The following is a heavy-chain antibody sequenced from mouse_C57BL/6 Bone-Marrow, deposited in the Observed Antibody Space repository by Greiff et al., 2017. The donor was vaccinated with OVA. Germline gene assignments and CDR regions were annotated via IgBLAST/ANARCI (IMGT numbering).Heavy chain of an antibody. D-gene: IGHD1-1*01. CDR2: IYPRSGNT. V-gene: IGHV1-81*01. CDR3: VGSSPWFAY. Sequence: QVQLQQSGAELARPGASVKLSCKASGYTFTSYGISWVKQRTGQGLEWIGEIYPRSGNTYYNEKFKGKATLTADKSSSTAYMELRSLTSEDSGGYFCVGSSPWFAYWGQGTLVTVSA. J-gene: IGHJ3*01. CDR1: GYTFTSYG.